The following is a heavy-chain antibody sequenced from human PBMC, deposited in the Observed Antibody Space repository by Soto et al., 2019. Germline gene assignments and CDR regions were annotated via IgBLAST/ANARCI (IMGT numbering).Heavy chain of an antibody. J-gene: IGHJ4*02. Sequence: ASVEVSCRASGYTFTSYGISWVRQAPGQGLEWMAWINPYNGNTKYAEKFLGRVTVTTDTSTATAYMEVRSLTSDDTAVFYCARVGVGLAAPRVWPYWGQGTPVTVSS. V-gene: IGHV1-18*01. CDR2: INPYNGNT. CDR1: GYTFTSYG. CDR3: ARVGVGLAAPRVWPY. D-gene: IGHD6-13*01.